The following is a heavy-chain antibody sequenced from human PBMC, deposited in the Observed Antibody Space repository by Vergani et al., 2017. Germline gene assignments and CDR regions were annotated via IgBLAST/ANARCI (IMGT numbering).Heavy chain of an antibody. V-gene: IGHV3-9*01. J-gene: IGHJ4*02. D-gene: IGHD3-3*01. CDR3: AKSTIFGVVTIDY. Sequence: EVQLVESGGGLVQPGRSLRLSCAASGFTFDDYAMHWVRQAPGKGLEWVSGISWNSGSIGYADSVKGRFTISRDNAKNTLYLQMNSLRAEDTAVYYCAKSTIFGVVTIDYWGQGTLVTVSS. CDR1: GFTFDDYA. CDR2: ISWNSGSI.